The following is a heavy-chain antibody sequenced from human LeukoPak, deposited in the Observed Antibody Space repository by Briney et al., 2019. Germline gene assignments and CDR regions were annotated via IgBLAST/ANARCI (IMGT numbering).Heavy chain of an antibody. V-gene: IGHV1-2*02. CDR1: GYTFTGYY. CDR2: INPNSGGT. Sequence: GASVKVSCKASGYTFTGYYMHWVRQAPGQGLEWMGWINPNSGGTNYAQKFQGRVTMTRDTSISTAYMELSRLRSDDTAVYYCARVKGGSGWYNWFDPWGQGTLVTVSS. D-gene: IGHD6-19*01. CDR3: ARVKGGSGWYNWFDP. J-gene: IGHJ5*02.